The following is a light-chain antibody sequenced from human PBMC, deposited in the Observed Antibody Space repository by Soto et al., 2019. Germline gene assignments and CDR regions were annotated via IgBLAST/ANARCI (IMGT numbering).Light chain of an antibody. J-gene: IGKJ1*01. CDR3: QQYNSSSWT. V-gene: IGKV1-5*01. Sequence: DIQMTQSPSTLSASVGDRVTITCRASQSISSWLAWYQQKPGKAPKLLIYDASSLESGVPSRFSGSGSGTEFTLTISSLQPDDFATYYCQQYNSSSWTFGQGTKVKIK. CDR2: DAS. CDR1: QSISSW.